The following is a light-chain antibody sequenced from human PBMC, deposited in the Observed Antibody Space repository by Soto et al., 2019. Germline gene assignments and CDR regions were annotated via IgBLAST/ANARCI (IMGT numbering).Light chain of an antibody. J-gene: IGLJ2*01. CDR3: QSYYSSLDVV. V-gene: IGLV1-40*01. CDR1: SSNIGAGYD. CDR2: GNS. Sequence: QSVLTQPPSVSGAPGQRVTISCTGSSSNIGAGYDVHWYQQLPGTAPKLLIYGNSNRPSGVPVRFSGSKSGTSASLAITGLQAEDEADYYCQSYYSSLDVVFGGGTKLTVL.